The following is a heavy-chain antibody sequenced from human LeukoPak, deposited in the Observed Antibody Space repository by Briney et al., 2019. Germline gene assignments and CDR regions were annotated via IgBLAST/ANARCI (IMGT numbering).Heavy chain of an antibody. J-gene: IGHJ6*03. V-gene: IGHV4-4*07. CDR1: GGSISSYY. CDR2: IYTSGST. Sequence: PSETLSLTCTASGGSISSYYWSWIRQPAGKGLEWIGRIYTSGSTNYNPSLKSRVTMSVDTSKNQFSLKLSSVTAADTAVYYCARDFPPEYSSSWYGVGYYYYYMDVWGKGTTVTVSS. D-gene: IGHD6-13*01. CDR3: ARDFPPEYSSSWYGVGYYYYYMDV.